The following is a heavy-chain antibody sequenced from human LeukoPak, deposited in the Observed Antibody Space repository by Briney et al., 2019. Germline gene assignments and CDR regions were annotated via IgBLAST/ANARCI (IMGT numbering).Heavy chain of an antibody. J-gene: IGHJ4*02. CDR2: ISSSSSYI. CDR1: GFTFSSYS. D-gene: IGHD4-17*01. Sequence: GGSLRLSCAASGFTFSSYSMNWVRQAPGEGLEWVSSISSSSSYIYYADSVKGRFTISRDNAKNSLYLQMNSLRAEDTAVYYCARDPYGDYPLDYWGQGILVTVSS. V-gene: IGHV3-21*01. CDR3: ARDPYGDYPLDY.